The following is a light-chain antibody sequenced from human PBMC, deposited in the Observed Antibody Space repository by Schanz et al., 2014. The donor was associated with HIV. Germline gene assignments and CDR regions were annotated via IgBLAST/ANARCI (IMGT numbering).Light chain of an antibody. Sequence: QSVLTQPASVSGSPGQSITISCTGTSSDVGGYNYVSWYQQRPGKAPKLMIYDVGNRPSGVSNRFSGSKSGNTASLTISGLQPEDEADYYCSSYTSSSALVVFGGGTKLTVL. CDR1: SSDVGGYNY. V-gene: IGLV2-14*03. CDR2: DVG. CDR3: SSYTSSSALVV. J-gene: IGLJ2*01.